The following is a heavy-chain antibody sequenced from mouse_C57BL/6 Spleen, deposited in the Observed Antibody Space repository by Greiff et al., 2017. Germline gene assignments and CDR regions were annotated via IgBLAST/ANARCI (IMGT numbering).Heavy chain of an antibody. Sequence: QVQLQQPGAELVKPGASVKLSCKASGYTFTSYWMQWVKQRPGQGLEWIGEIDPSDSYTNYNQKFKGKATLTVDTYSRTAYMQLSSLTSEDSAVYSCARKGGYGYYFDYWGQGTTLTVSS. V-gene: IGHV1-50*01. J-gene: IGHJ2*01. CDR1: GYTFTSYW. CDR3: ARKGGYGYYFDY. D-gene: IGHD1-1*01. CDR2: IDPSDSYT.